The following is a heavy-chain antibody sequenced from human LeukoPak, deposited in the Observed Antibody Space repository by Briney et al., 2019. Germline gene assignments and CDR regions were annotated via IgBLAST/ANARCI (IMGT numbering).Heavy chain of an antibody. V-gene: IGHV3-23*01. CDR3: SKGSFGSTHSDH. J-gene: IGHJ4*02. CDR2: ISGSGGST. Sequence: GGSLRLSCEASGFTLSRYGMPWVRQAPGRGLECVSGISGSGGSTYYADSVKGRFTISRDNSKDTLDLQMNSLRVEDTAVYYCSKGSFGSTHSDHWGQGALVTVSS. CDR1: GFTLSRYG. D-gene: IGHD2-2*01.